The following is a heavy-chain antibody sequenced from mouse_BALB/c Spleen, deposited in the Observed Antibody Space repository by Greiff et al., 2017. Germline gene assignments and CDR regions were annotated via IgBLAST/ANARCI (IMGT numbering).Heavy chain of an antibody. J-gene: IGHJ4*01. D-gene: IGHD2-4*01. CDR3: ARVRFNYDGAHYAMDY. V-gene: IGHV5-4*02. CDR2: ISDGGSYT. CDR1: GFTFSDYY. Sequence: EVQLVESGGGLVKPGGSLKLSCAASGFTFSDYYMYWVRQTPEKRLEWVATISDGGSYTYYPDSVKGRFTISRDNAKNNLYLQMSSLKSEDTAMYYCARVRFNYDGAHYAMDYWGQGTSVTVSS.